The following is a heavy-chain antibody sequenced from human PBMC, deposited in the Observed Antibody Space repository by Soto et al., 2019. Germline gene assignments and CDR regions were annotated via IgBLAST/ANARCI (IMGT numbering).Heavy chain of an antibody. V-gene: IGHV2-5*01. CDR2: IYWNDDK. CDR1: GFSLSTSGVG. J-gene: IGHJ4*02. Sequence: SGPTLVNPTQTLTLTCTFSGFSLSTSGVGVGWIHQPPGKALEWLALIYWNDDKRYSPSLKSRLTITKDTSKNQVVLTMINMDPVDTATYYCAHTPGHGGRYYFDYWGQGTLVTVSS. CDR3: AHTPGHGGRYYFDY. D-gene: IGHD6-19*01.